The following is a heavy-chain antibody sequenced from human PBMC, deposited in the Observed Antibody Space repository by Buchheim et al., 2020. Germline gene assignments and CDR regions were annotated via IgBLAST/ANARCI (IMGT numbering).Heavy chain of an antibody. CDR1: GFTLSDYY. J-gene: IGHJ4*02. V-gene: IGHV3-11*06. CDR2: ITSGSTNT. CDR3: AREVGYSSSCPFDT. Sequence: QVQLMESGGGLVKPGGSLRLSCAASGFTLSDYYMNWIRQAPGKGLEWVSYITSGSTNTKYADSVKGRFTIPRDDPKKTLFLQLNSLRVEDTAVYYCAREVGYSSSCPFDTWGQGTL. D-gene: IGHD6-13*01.